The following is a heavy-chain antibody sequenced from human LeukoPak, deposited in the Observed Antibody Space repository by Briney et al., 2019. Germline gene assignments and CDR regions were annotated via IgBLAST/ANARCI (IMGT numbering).Heavy chain of an antibody. D-gene: IGHD2-8*01. CDR1: GYTFTNSW. J-gene: IGHJ4*02. V-gene: IGHV5-51*01. CDR3: ARQTSCNNGLCHKVGDY. Sequence: PGESLKISCQGSGYTFTNSWIAWVRPMPGKGLEWMGIIYPGDSATRYSPSFQGQVTILADKSISSAYLQWSSLKASDTAVYYCARQTSCNNGLCHKVGDYWGQGTLVTVSS. CDR2: IYPGDSAT.